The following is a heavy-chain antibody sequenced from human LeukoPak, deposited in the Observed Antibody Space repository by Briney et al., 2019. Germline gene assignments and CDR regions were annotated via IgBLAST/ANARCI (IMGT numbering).Heavy chain of an antibody. Sequence: SQTLSLTCAVSGGSISSGGYSWSWIRQPPGKGLEWIGYVYSSGSTNYNPSLKSRVTISVDTSKNQFSLKLSSVTAADTAVYYCARVPPRGGLSFDSWGQGTLVSVSS. CDR2: VYSSGST. CDR3: ARVPPRGGLSFDS. J-gene: IGHJ4*02. V-gene: IGHV4-61*08. CDR1: GGSISSGGYS. D-gene: IGHD4-23*01.